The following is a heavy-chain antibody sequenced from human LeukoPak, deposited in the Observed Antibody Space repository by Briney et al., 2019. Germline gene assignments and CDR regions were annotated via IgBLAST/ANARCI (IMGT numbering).Heavy chain of an antibody. J-gene: IGHJ4*02. D-gene: IGHD3-10*01. CDR1: GGSFSGYY. CDR2: INHSGST. V-gene: IGHV4-34*01. CDR3: ARGGMVRGTIDY. Sequence: PSETLSLTCAVYGGSFSGYYWSWIRQPPGKGLEWIGEINHSGSTNYNPSLKSRVTISVDTSKNQFSLKLSSVTAADTAVYYCARGGMVRGTIDYWGQGTLVTVSS.